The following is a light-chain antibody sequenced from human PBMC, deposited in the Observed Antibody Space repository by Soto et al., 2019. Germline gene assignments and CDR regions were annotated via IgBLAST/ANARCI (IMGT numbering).Light chain of an antibody. CDR1: QVISTS. V-gene: IGKV1-9*01. CDR2: AAS. CDR3: QQSGGSPLT. Sequence: DIQLTQSPSFLSPSIGESVTITCRASQVISTSLAWYQVKPGKAPKLLIYAASTLESGVPSRFSATVSGTDFTLTISRLEPEDFAVYYCQQSGGSPLTFGQGTKVDIK. J-gene: IGKJ1*01.